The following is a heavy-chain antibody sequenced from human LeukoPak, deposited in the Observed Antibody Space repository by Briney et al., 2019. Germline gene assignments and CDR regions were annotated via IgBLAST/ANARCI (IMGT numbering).Heavy chain of an antibody. V-gene: IGHV4-59*01. Sequence: SETLSLTCTVSGGSISSYYGSWIRQPPGKGLEWIGYIYYSGSTNYNPSLKSRVTISVDTSKNQFSLKLSSVTAADTAVYYCARLTPRYYYYGMDVWGQGTTVTVSS. CDR3: ARLTPRYYYYGMDV. CDR1: GGSISSYY. CDR2: IYYSGST. J-gene: IGHJ6*02.